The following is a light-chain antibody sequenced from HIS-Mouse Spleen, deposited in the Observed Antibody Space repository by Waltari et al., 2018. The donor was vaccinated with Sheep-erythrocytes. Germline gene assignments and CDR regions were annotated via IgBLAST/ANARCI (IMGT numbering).Light chain of an antibody. CDR1: SSDVGGYNY. J-gene: IGLJ3*02. CDR2: DVS. CDR3: CSYAGSYTWV. V-gene: IGLV2-11*01. Sequence: QSALTQPRSVSGSPGQSVTISCTGTSSDVGGYNYVSWYQQHPGKAPKLMIYDVSKRPSGVPDRVSGSKSGDTASLTISELQAEDEADYYCCSYAGSYTWVFGGGTKLTVL.